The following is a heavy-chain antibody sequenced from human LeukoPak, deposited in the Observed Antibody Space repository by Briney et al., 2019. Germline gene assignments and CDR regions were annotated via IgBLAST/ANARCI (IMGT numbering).Heavy chain of an antibody. Sequence: GGSLRLSCAASGFTVSNNYMSWVRQAPGKGLEWVSVTYSGGRTYYADSVKGRFTISSDNSKNTLYLQMNSLRADDTAVYYCANMIWFGELLFDYWGQGTLLSVSS. CDR1: GFTVSNNY. V-gene: IGHV3-66*01. D-gene: IGHD3-10*01. CDR2: TYSGGRT. J-gene: IGHJ4*02. CDR3: ANMIWFGELLFDY.